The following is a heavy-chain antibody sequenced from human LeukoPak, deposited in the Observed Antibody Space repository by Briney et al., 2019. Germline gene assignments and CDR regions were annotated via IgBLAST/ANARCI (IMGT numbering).Heavy chain of an antibody. D-gene: IGHD5-18*01. Sequence: GGSLRLSCVVSGSPFSSYAMSWVRQAPGKGLEWVSGISGSGDDTYYAASLKGRFIVSRDTSKNTLYLKMNSLRAEDTAVYYCAKDPLNTLMVSPTFDYWGQGTLVTVSS. CDR2: ISGSGDDT. CDR1: GSPFSSYA. J-gene: IGHJ4*02. V-gene: IGHV3-23*01. CDR3: AKDPLNTLMVSPTFDY.